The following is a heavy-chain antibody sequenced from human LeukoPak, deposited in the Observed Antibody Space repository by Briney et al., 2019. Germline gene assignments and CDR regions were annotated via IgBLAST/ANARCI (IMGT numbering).Heavy chain of an antibody. CDR1: GFTFSNYG. CDR2: MTRDGSET. CDR3: ARLVWFWVASGFDP. Sequence: QPGGSLRLSCAASGFTFSNYGMNWVRQAPGKGLEWVAIMTRDGSETYYVGSVKGRFTISRDNSKNSLYLQMTSLRAEDTAVYYCARLVWFWVASGFDPWGQGTLVTVSS. V-gene: IGHV3-7*04. J-gene: IGHJ5*02. D-gene: IGHD3-10*01.